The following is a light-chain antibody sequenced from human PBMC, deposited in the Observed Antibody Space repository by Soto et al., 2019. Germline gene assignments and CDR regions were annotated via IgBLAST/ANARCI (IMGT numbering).Light chain of an antibody. CDR2: AAS. V-gene: IGKV1-9*01. Sequence: SQLTHVSSSLSAYVWDRVPIXXRASLGINRFLTWYQQKPGKAPKXLIYAASTLQSGVPARFAGSGSGTDFTLTINSLEPEDFATYYCQQLESCPSTFGEGTKVDIK. CDR3: QQLESCPST. J-gene: IGKJ4*01. CDR1: LGINRF.